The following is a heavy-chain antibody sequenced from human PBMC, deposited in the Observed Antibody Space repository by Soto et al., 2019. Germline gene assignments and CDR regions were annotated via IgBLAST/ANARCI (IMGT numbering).Heavy chain of an antibody. J-gene: IGHJ4*02. Sequence: QVQLQESGPGLVKPSQTLSLTCTVSGGSISSGDYYWSWIRQPPGKGLEWIGYIYYSGSTYYNPSLKSRVTISVDTSKNQFSLKLSSVTAADPAVYYCARDPSAYCGGDCYPYFDYWGQGTLVTVSS. CDR1: GGSISSGDYY. CDR3: ARDPSAYCGGDCYPYFDY. CDR2: IYYSGST. D-gene: IGHD2-21*02. V-gene: IGHV4-30-4*01.